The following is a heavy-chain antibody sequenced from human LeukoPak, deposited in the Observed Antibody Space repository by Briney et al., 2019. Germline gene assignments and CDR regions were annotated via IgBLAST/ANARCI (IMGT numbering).Heavy chain of an antibody. CDR1: GGSFSGYY. J-gene: IGHJ4*02. V-gene: IGHV4-34*01. CDR3: ARATNYDILTGYLGSIDY. CDR2: INHSGST. Sequence: SETLSLTCAVYGGSFSGYYWSWIRQPPGKGLDWIGEINHSGSTNYNPSLKSRVTISVDTSKNQFSLKLSSVTAADTAVYYCARATNYDILTGYLGSIDYWGQGTLVTVSS. D-gene: IGHD3-9*01.